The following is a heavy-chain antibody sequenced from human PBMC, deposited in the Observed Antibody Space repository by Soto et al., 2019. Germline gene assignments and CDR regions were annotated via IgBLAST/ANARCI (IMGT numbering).Heavy chain of an antibody. J-gene: IGHJ5*02. CDR1: GYTFTSYG. CDR3: ARVDFRRFLEWLLINWFDP. CDR2: ISAYNGNT. D-gene: IGHD3-3*01. Sequence: ASVKVACKASGYTFTSYGISWVRQAPGQGLEWMGWISAYNGNTNYAQKLQGRVTMTTDTSTSTAYMELRSLRSDDTAVYYCARVDFRRFLEWLLINWFDPWGQGTPVTVSS. V-gene: IGHV1-18*01.